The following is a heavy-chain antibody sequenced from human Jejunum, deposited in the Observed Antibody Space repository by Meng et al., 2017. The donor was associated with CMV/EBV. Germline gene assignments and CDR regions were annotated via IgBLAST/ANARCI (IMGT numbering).Heavy chain of an antibody. J-gene: IGHJ5*02. Sequence: WTLFRQPPGKGLRWIGEVYYSGNTNYNPSLKSRVTISIDKSKNQFSLKLSSVIAADTAVYYCARGTRSSGWGNWLDPWGHGTLVTVSS. D-gene: IGHD6-25*01. V-gene: IGHV4-4*02. CDR2: VYYSGNT. CDR3: ARGTRSSGWGNWLDP.